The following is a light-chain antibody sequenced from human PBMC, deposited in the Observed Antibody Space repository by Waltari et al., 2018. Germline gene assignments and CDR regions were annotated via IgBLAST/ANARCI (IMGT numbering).Light chain of an antibody. CDR3: TSYAGVNNLGV. CDR2: EIN. Sequence: QSAMTQTPSATGSPGQSITISRTGTRSDGGGYNYVSWYQQYPGEAPKLIIYEINKLPSGFPHRFSGYKSGNTASLTVSGLQAEDEADYYCTSYAGVNNLGVFGGGTKVTVL. V-gene: IGLV2-8*01. J-gene: IGLJ3*02. CDR1: RSDGGGYNY.